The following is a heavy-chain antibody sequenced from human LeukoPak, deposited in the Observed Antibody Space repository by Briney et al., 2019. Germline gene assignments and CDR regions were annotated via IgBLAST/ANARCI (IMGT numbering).Heavy chain of an antibody. Sequence: SVKVSCKASGGTFSSYAISWVRQAPGQGLEWMGGIIPIFGTANYAQKFQGRVTITADESTSTAYMELSSLRSEDTAVYYCAREPIYYYDSSGYYSDRPQRYYYYGMDVWGQGTTVTVSS. V-gene: IGHV1-69*13. CDR2: IIPIFGTA. D-gene: IGHD3-22*01. CDR1: GGTFSSYA. J-gene: IGHJ6*02. CDR3: AREPIYYYDSSGYYSDRPQRYYYYGMDV.